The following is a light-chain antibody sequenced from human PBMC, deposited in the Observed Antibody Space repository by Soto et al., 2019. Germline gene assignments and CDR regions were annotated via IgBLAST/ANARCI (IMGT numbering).Light chain of an antibody. Sequence: EILLTQSPGTLSLSPGERASLSCRADQSVTSVYLAWYQHKPGQAPRLLIYGASDWDTGIPDRFSGSGSGTDFTLTISRLEPEDFAVYYCQQYVTSPFTFGPGTKVDS. J-gene: IGKJ3*01. CDR3: QQYVTSPFT. CDR1: QSVTSVY. V-gene: IGKV3-20*01. CDR2: GAS.